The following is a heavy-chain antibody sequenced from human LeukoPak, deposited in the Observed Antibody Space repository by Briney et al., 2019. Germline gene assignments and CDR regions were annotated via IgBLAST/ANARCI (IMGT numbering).Heavy chain of an antibody. J-gene: IGHJ4*02. CDR3: ARVVVYDFWSGSSGTYYFDY. V-gene: IGHV4-31*03. D-gene: IGHD3-3*01. CDR1: GGSISSGGYY. CDR2: IYYSGST. Sequence: PSQTLSLTCTVSGGSISSGGYYWSWIRQHPGKGLEWIGYIYYSGSTYYNPSLKSRVTISVDTSKNQFSLKLSSVTAADTAVYYCARVVVYDFWSGSSGTYYFDYWGQGTLVTVSS.